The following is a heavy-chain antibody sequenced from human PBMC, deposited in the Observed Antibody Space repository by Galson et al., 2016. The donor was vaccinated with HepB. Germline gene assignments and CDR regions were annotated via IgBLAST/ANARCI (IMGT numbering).Heavy chain of an antibody. CDR1: GGSISSYY. CDR3: ARVRAAAGFRGNYYYYYMDV. V-gene: IGHV4-59*01. J-gene: IGHJ6*03. CDR2: IYYNGNT. Sequence: SETLSLTCTVSGGSISSYYWSWIRQAPGKGLEYIGHIYYNGNTNYNPSLKSRLTISLDTPKKQFSLRLSSVTAADTATYYCARVRAAAGFRGNYYYYYMDVWGKGSTVIVSS. D-gene: IGHD6-13*01.